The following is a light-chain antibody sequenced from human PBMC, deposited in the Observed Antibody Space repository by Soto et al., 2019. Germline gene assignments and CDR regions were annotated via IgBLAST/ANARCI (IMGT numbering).Light chain of an antibody. CDR3: QQYYNWPLT. V-gene: IGKV1-39*01. CDR2: AAS. CDR1: QSTSSF. J-gene: IGKJ4*01. Sequence: DIEMTQSPSSLSASVGDRVTITCRASQSTSSFLNWYQQKPGKAPKVLIYAASSLQSGVPSRFSGSGSGTDFTLTISSLQPEDFAVYYCQQYYNWPLTFGGGTKVDIK.